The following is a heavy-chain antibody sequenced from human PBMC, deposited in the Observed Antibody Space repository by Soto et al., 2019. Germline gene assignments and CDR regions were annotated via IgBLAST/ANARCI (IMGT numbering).Heavy chain of an antibody. Sequence: EVQLVESGGGLVKPGGSLRLSCAASGFTFNTYDMNWVRQAPGKGLEWVSSITTSSAYIYYADSLKGRITISRDNAKNSLFLQMKSLTAEDTALYYCVRSGTARLLRHSWFDTWGQGTLVTVYS. CDR1: GFTFNTYD. D-gene: IGHD2-21*01. V-gene: IGHV3-21*01. J-gene: IGHJ5*02. CDR2: ITTSSAYI. CDR3: VRSGTARLLRHSWFDT.